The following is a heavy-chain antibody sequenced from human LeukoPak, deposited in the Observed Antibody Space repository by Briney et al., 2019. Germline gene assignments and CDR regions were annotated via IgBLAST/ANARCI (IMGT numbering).Heavy chain of an antibody. Sequence: GGSLRLSCGASGLTVCSNCMSWVRQAPGKGLEWVSVIYSGGTTYYADSVKGRFTISRDNSKNMVSLQMNSLRAEDTAVYYCARGPPHSNWWNRFDSWGQETLVTVSS. CDR3: ARGPPHSNWWNRFDS. V-gene: IGHV3-66*01. D-gene: IGHD2-15*01. CDR1: GLTVCSNC. CDR2: IYSGGTT. J-gene: IGHJ5*01.